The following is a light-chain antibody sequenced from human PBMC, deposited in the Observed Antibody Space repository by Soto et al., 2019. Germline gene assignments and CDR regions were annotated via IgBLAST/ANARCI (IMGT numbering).Light chain of an antibody. J-gene: IGKJ4*01. V-gene: IGKV1-17*01. Sequence: DIQMTQSPSSLSASVGDRVTITCRASQDNRNSLGWFQQKPGEAPKRLIYAASTLESGVPSRFSGSGYGTEFTLTISSLQPEDFASYFCLQHSVYPLTFGGGTRVEIK. CDR2: AAS. CDR3: LQHSVYPLT. CDR1: QDNRNS.